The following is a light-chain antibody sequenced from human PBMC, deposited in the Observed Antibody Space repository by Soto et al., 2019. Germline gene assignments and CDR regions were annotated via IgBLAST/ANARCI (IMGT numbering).Light chain of an antibody. Sequence: QSALTQPRSVSASPGQSVTISCTGTSSDVGRYDYVSWYQQHPGKAPKLIVSEVTERPSGVPDRFSGSKSGNTASLTISGLQAEDEADYSCCSFAGSYSYVFGTATKVTVL. J-gene: IGLJ1*01. CDR3: CSFAGSYSYV. CDR1: SSDVGRYDY. V-gene: IGLV2-11*01. CDR2: EVT.